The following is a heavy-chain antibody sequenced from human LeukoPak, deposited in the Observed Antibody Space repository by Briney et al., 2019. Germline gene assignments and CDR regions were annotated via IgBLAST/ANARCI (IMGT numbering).Heavy chain of an antibody. V-gene: IGHV3-23*01. CDR2: IYENGGTT. CDR1: GFTFRSHA. CDR3: ARTHAFDI. J-gene: IGHJ3*02. Sequence: GGSLRLSCVGSGFTFRSHAMSWVRQAPEKGLEFVTGIYENGGTTYYADSVKGRFTISGDTSQTTLYLQMNSLRVEDTAVYYCARTHAFDIWGRGTMVTVSS. D-gene: IGHD1/OR15-1a*01.